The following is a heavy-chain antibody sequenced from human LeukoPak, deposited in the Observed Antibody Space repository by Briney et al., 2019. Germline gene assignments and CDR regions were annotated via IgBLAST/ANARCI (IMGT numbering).Heavy chain of an antibody. J-gene: IGHJ4*02. CDR3: AKGRGGSCYSGLDS. CDR1: GFTFSIYA. D-gene: IGHD2-15*01. Sequence: GGSLRLSCAASGFTFSIYAMSWVRLAPGKGLEWVSSTCGGGDTTYYADSVKGRFTISRDTSKNTLYLQMDGLRAEDMATYYCAKGRGGSCYSGLDSWGQGTLVTVSS. CDR2: TCGGGDTT. V-gene: IGHV3-23*01.